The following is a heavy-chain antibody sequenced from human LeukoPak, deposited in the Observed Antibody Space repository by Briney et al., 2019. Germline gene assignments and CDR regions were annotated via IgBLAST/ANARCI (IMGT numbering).Heavy chain of an antibody. V-gene: IGHV3-9*03. Sequence: GGSLRLSCAASGFTFDDYAMHWVRQAPGKGLEWVSGISWNSGSIGYADSVKGRFTISRDNAKNSLYLQMNSLRAEDMALYYCAKEKGSMVRGEKHAIDYWGQGTLVTVSS. CDR1: GFTFDDYA. J-gene: IGHJ4*02. CDR3: AKEKGSMVRGEKHAIDY. D-gene: IGHD3-10*01. CDR2: ISWNSGSI.